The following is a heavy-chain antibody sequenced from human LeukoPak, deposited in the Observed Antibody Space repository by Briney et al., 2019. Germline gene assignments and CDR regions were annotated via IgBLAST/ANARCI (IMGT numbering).Heavy chain of an antibody. J-gene: IGHJ3*02. Sequence: SGPTPVNPTQTLTLTCTFSGFSLSTSGMCVSWIRQPPGKALEWLARIDWDDDKYYSTSLKTRLTISKDTSKNQVVLTMTNMDPLDTATYYCARIRRTTVVTAGAFDIWGQGTMVTVSS. CDR3: ARIRRTTVVTAGAFDI. CDR2: IDWDDDK. D-gene: IGHD4-23*01. CDR1: GFSLSTSGMC. V-gene: IGHV2-70*11.